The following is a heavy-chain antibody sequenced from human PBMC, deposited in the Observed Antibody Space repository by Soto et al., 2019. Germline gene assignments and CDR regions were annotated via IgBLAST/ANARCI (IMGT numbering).Heavy chain of an antibody. CDR3: ARNGTYSSSLSQYSGMDV. D-gene: IGHD1-26*01. CDR1: GGTFDNFI. V-gene: IGHV1-69*01. J-gene: IGHJ6*02. Sequence: QVQLVQSGAEVKEPGSSVSVSCKASGGTFDNFIMNWVRQTPGHGLEWMGGIVPMLGTPTYAEKFKGRVTISATGSTSTMYMEVTSLRSEDTAIYYCARNGTYSSSLSQYSGMDVWGQGTTVTVSS. CDR2: IVPMLGTP.